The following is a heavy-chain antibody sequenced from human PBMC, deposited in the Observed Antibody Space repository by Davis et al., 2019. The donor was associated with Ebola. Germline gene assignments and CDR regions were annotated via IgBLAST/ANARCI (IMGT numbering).Heavy chain of an antibody. Sequence: GGSLGLSCAASGFTFSSYGMHWVRQAPGKGLEWVAVMSYDGSNKYYADSVKGRFTISRDNSKNTLYLQMNSLRAEDTAVYYCARDLWNDWGVGYWGQGTLVTVSS. D-gene: IGHD1-1*01. CDR3: ARDLWNDWGVGY. CDR1: GFTFSSYG. V-gene: IGHV3-33*01. J-gene: IGHJ4*02. CDR2: MSYDGSNK.